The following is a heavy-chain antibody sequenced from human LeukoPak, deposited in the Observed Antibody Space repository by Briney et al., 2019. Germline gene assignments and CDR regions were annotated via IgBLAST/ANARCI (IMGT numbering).Heavy chain of an antibody. D-gene: IGHD2-2*01. CDR2: IYPGDSDT. J-gene: IGHJ4*02. Sequence: GESLKFSCKGSGYSFTSYWIGWVRQMPGKGLEWMGIIYPGDSDTRYSPSFQGQVTISADKSISTAYLQWSSLKASDTAMYYCARRSCSSTSCYDYWGQGTLVTVSS. V-gene: IGHV5-51*01. CDR3: ARRSCSSTSCYDY. CDR1: GYSFTSYW.